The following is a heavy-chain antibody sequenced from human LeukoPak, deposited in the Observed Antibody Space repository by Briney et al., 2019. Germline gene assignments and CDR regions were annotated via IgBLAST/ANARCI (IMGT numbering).Heavy chain of an antibody. CDR1: KSSLSAWA. Sequence: GEALRLSCAAAKSSLSAWAMHWVRQAPDKGLEWVSRINTDGCSTSYADPVKGRFTISRDNAKNTLYLQMNSLRAEATAVCYCARALIAAFWSGATPSFFTCGHRTLVTLSS. D-gene: IGHD3-3*01. V-gene: IGHV3-74*01. J-gene: IGHJ4*03. CDR3: ARALIAAFWSGATPSFFT. CDR2: INTDGCST.